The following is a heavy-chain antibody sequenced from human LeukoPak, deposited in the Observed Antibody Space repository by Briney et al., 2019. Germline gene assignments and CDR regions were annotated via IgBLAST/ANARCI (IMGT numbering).Heavy chain of an antibody. CDR1: XXSISSXX. D-gene: IGHD5-12*01. CDR2: IYTSGST. V-gene: IGHV4-4*07. J-gene: IGHJ4*02. CDR3: ARRRGGYRQQPFDY. Sequence: VSXXSISSXXXXXXXXXXXXXLEXIGRIYTSGSTNYNPSLKSRVTMSVDTSKNQFSLKLSSVTAADTAVYYCARRRGGYRQQPFDYWGQGTLVTVSS.